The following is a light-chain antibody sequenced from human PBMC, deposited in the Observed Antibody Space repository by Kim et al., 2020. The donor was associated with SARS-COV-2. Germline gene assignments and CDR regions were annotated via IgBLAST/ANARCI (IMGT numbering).Light chain of an antibody. CDR3: QQSYSTLPYT. V-gene: IGKV1-39*01. CDR2: AAS. CDR1: QRISSY. J-gene: IGKJ2*01. Sequence: ASVGDRVTITCRASQRISSYLNWYQQKPGKAPKLLIYAASSLQSGVPSRFSGSGSGTDFTLTISSLQPEDFATYYCQQSYSTLPYTFGQGTKLEI.